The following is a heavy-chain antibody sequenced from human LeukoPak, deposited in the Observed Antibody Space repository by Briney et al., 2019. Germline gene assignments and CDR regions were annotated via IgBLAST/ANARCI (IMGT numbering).Heavy chain of an antibody. CDR1: GGSFSSYY. Sequence: SETLSLTCAVYGGSFSSYYWTWVRQPPGKGLEWIGGINHSADTNYNPSLKSRVSISMDTSKNQFSLKLNSVTAADTAVYYCARGWGTHGFDFWGLGTPVTVS. J-gene: IGHJ4*02. V-gene: IGHV4-34*01. CDR3: ARGWGTHGFDF. CDR2: INHSADT. D-gene: IGHD2-8*01.